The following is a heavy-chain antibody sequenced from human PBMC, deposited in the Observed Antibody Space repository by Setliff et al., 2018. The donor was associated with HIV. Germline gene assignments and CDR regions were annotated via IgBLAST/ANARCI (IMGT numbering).Heavy chain of an antibody. V-gene: IGHV3-7*03. J-gene: IGHJ4*02. D-gene: IGHD2-15*01. Sequence: PGGSLRLSCAASGFTFRSFCLSWVRQVPGKGLEWVANINENGNEKYYVDSVKGRFTISRDHAKNSLYLQMNSLRVEDTAVYYCAREYAMAARYWGRGTLVTVSS. CDR1: GFTFRSFC. CDR3: AREYAMAARY. CDR2: INENGNEK.